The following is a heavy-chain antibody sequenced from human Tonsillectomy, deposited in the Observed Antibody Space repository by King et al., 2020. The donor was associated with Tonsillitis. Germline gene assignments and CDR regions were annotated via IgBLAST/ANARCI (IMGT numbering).Heavy chain of an antibody. CDR3: VRMFSGGYRYFDL. CDR1: GFTLSDHY. V-gene: IGHV3-72*01. D-gene: IGHD3-10*01. Sequence: VQLVESGGGLVPPGGSLRLSCAASGFTLSDHYMDWVRQAPGKGLEWVGRTRNKANSYTTEYAASVKGRFSISRDDSKNSLYLQMNSLKTEDTAVYFFVRMFSGGYRYFDLWGRGTLVTGSS. J-gene: IGHJ2*01. CDR2: TRNKANSYTT.